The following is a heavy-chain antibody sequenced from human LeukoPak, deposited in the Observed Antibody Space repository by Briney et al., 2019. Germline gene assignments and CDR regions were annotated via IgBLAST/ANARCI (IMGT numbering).Heavy chain of an antibody. J-gene: IGHJ6*02. V-gene: IGHV1-18*01. D-gene: IGHD1-26*01. Sequence: GASVKVSCKASGYTFTSYGISWVRQAPGQGLEWMGWISAYNGNTNYAQKLQGRVTMTTDTSTSTAYMELRSLRSDGTAVYYCARARAVEVGALKYYYGMDVWGQGTTVTVSS. CDR3: ARARAVEVGALKYYYGMDV. CDR1: GYTFTSYG. CDR2: ISAYNGNT.